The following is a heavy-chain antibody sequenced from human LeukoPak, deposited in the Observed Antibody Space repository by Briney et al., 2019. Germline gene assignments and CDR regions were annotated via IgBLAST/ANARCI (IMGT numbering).Heavy chain of an antibody. CDR1: GFTFSDYY. CDR2: ISSSVSTK. V-gene: IGHV3-11*01. Sequence: GGSLRLSCAASGFTFSDYYMSWIRQAPGKGLEWVSYISSSVSTKYYADSVKGRFTISRDNAKKSYLQMNSFRAEDTAVYYCARDGHAYGRGSPHYWGQGTLVTVSS. CDR3: ARDGHAYGRGSPHY. D-gene: IGHD3-10*01. J-gene: IGHJ4*02.